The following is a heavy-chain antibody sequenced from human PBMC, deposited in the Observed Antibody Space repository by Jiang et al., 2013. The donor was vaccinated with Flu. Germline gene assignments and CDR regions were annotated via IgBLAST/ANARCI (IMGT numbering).Heavy chain of an antibody. V-gene: IGHV6-1*01. CDR1: GDSVSSNSAA. J-gene: IGHJ3*02. CDR2: TYYRSKWYN. Sequence: QTLSLTCAISGDSVSSNSAAWNWIRQSPSRGLEWLGRTYYRSKWYNDYAVSVKSRITINPDTSKNQFSLQLNSVTPEDTAVYYCARVVGYDILTGYHDVFDIWGQGTMVTISS. D-gene: IGHD3-9*01. CDR3: ARVVGYDILTGYHDVFDI.